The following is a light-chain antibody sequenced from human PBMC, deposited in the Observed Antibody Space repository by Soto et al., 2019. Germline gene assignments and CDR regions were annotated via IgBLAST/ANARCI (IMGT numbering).Light chain of an antibody. Sequence: QSVLTQPPSASGTPGQRVTISCSGSSSNIGSRTVNWYQQLPGTAPKLLIYANTQRPSGIPDRFSGSKSGTSASLAISGLQSEDESDYYCAAWEDSLNGWVFGGGTKLTVL. J-gene: IGLJ3*02. V-gene: IGLV1-44*01. CDR2: ANT. CDR3: AAWEDSLNGWV. CDR1: SSNIGSRT.